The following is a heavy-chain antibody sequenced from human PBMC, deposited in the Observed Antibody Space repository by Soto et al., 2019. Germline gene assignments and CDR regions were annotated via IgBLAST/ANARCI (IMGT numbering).Heavy chain of an antibody. Sequence: QVQLEQSGAEVKKPGDSVKVSCKASGYTFTHFYITWVRQAPGQGLEWMGAISPHNFNTNYAQKFLGRVTLTTEKSTNTAYMDLRSLTSDDTAVYYCARDEGGYDILTGYYKAHHFDYWGQGVPVTVSS. CDR1: GYTFTHFY. CDR3: ARDEGGYDILTGYYKAHHFDY. D-gene: IGHD3-9*01. J-gene: IGHJ4*02. CDR2: ISPHNFNT. V-gene: IGHV1-18*01.